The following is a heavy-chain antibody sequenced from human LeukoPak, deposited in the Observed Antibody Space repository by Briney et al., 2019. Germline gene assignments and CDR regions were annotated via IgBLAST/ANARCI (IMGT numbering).Heavy chain of an antibody. D-gene: IGHD3-10*01. V-gene: IGHV3-53*01. CDR3: ARENNFGSGMDV. J-gene: IGHJ6*02. CDR2: IYSGGST. CDR1: GVTVSSNS. Sequence: GGSLRLSCAASGVTVSSNSMNWVRQAPGKGLQWVSVIYSGGSTYYADSVKGRFTISRDNSKNTLYLQMNSLRAEDTAVYYCARENNFGSGMDVWGQGTTVTVSS.